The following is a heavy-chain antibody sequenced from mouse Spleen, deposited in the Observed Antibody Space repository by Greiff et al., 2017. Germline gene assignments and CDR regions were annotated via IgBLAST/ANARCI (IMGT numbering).Heavy chain of an antibody. V-gene: IGHV2-5*01. CDR2: IWRGGST. J-gene: IGHJ4*01. CDR3: AKKDGNYDGYAMDY. CDR1: GFSLTSYG. D-gene: IGHD2-1*01. Sequence: VKLVESGPGLVQPSQSLSITCTVSGFSLTSYGVHWVRQSPGKGLEWLGVIWRGGSTDYNAAFMSRLSITKDNSKSQVFFKMNSLQADDTAIYYCAKKDGNYDGYAMDYWGQGTSVTVSS.